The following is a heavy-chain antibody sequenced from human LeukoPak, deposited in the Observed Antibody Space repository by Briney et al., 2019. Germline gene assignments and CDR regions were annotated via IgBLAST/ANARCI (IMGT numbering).Heavy chain of an antibody. Sequence: GGSLRRSCAASGFTFSNNWMSWVRQAPGKGLEWVANIKQDGSEKYYVDSVKGRFTISRDSAKNSLYLQMNSLRAEDTAVYYCARDVEGYFDYWGQGTLVTVSS. J-gene: IGHJ4*02. V-gene: IGHV3-7*01. D-gene: IGHD5-24*01. CDR1: GFTFSNNW. CDR3: ARDVEGYFDY. CDR2: IKQDGSEK.